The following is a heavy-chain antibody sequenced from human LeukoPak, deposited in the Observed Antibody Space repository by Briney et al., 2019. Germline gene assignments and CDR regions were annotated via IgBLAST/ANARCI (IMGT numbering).Heavy chain of an antibody. J-gene: IGHJ6*02. CDR2: INPNSGGT. D-gene: IGHD3-3*01. CDR1: GYTFTGYY. Sequence: ASVKVSCKASGYTFTGYYMHWVRQAPGQGLEWMGRINPNSGGTNYAQKFQGRVTMTRDTSISTAYMELSRLRSDDTAVYYCARDLLHYDFWSGYHHYGMDVWGQGTTVTASS. CDR3: ARDLLHYDFWSGYHHYGMDV. V-gene: IGHV1-2*06.